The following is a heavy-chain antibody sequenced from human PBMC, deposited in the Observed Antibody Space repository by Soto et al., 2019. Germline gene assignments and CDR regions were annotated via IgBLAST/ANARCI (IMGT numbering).Heavy chain of an antibody. CDR1: GFTFSSYS. V-gene: IGHV3-21*01. CDR3: ARDPENYYYGMDV. Sequence: EVQLVESGGGLVKPGGSLRLSCAASGFTFSSYSMNWVRQAPGKGLEWVSSISSSSGDIYYADSVKGRFTISRDNAKNSRYLQMNSLRAEDTAVYYCARDPENYYYGMDVWGQGTTVTVSS. J-gene: IGHJ6*02. CDR2: ISSSSGDI.